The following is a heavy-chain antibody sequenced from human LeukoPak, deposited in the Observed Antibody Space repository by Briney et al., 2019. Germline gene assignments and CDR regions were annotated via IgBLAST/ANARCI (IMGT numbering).Heavy chain of an antibody. CDR3: ARVDGHRGSSSWYPLYYFDY. V-gene: IGHV1-3*01. D-gene: IGHD6-13*01. CDR1: GYTFTSYA. J-gene: IGHJ4*02. CDR2: INAGNGNT. Sequence: GASVKVSCKASGYTFTSYAMHWVRQAPGQRLEWMGWINAGNGNTKYSQKFQGRVTITRDTSASTAYMELSSLRSEDTAVYYCARVDGHRGSSSWYPLYYFDYWGQGTLVTVSS.